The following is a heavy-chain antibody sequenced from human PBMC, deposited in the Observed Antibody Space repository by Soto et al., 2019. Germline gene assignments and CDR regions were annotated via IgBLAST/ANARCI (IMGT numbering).Heavy chain of an antibody. CDR3: VKDESINWYSGHFRH. Sequence: GGSLRLSCAASGFTFDYYAMHWVRQFPGKGLEWVSGINWNSGSIGYGDSVKGRFAISGDNAKNSLHLQMNSLSAEDTAFYYCVKDESINWYSGHFRHWGQGTLVTVSS. J-gene: IGHJ1*01. V-gene: IGHV3-9*01. CDR2: INWNSGSI. D-gene: IGHD6-13*01. CDR1: GFTFDYYA.